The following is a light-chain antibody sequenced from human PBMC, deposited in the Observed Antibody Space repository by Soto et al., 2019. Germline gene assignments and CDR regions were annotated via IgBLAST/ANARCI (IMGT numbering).Light chain of an antibody. Sequence: EIVLTQSPATLSLFPGERATLSCRASQSVSIYLAWYQQKPGQAPRLLIYDASNRATGIPARFSGSESGTDFTLTISSLEPEDFAVYYCQQRSNWPPEITFGQGTRLEIK. CDR1: QSVSIY. CDR3: QQRSNWPPEIT. CDR2: DAS. J-gene: IGKJ5*01. V-gene: IGKV3-11*01.